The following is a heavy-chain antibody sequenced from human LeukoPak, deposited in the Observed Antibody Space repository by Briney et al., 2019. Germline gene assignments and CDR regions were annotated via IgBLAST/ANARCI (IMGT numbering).Heavy chain of an antibody. Sequence: SETLSLTCTVSGGSISSGDYYWSWLRQPPGKGLEWIGYIYYSGSTYYNPSLKSRVTISVDTSKNQFSLKLSSVTAADTAVYYCASYPMYYYGSGSYSHAFDIWGQGTMVTVSS. CDR1: GGSISSGDYY. CDR3: ASYPMYYYGSGSYSHAFDI. V-gene: IGHV4-30-4*01. CDR2: IYYSGST. J-gene: IGHJ3*02. D-gene: IGHD3-10*01.